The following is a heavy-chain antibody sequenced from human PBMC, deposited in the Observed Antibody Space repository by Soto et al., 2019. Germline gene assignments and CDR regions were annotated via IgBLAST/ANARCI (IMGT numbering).Heavy chain of an antibody. CDR2: TSGSGGST. CDR1: GFTFSRYA. V-gene: IGHV3-23*01. J-gene: IGHJ4*02. Sequence: EVQLLESGGGLVQPGGSLRLSCAASGFTFSRYAMSWVRQAPGKGLEWVSATSGSGGSTYYADSVKGRFTISRDNTKNTLYLQMNSLRAEDTAVYYCAKDLVYDFWRGYLDYWGQGTLVTVSS. CDR3: AKDLVYDFWRGYLDY. D-gene: IGHD3-3*01.